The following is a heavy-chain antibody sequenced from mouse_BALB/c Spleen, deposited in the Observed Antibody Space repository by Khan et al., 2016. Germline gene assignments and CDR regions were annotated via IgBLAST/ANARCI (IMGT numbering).Heavy chain of an antibody. J-gene: IGHJ1*01. V-gene: IGHV3-8*02. Sequence: EVQLVESGPSLVKPSQTLSLTCSVSGDSITSGYWNWIRKFPGNKLEYMGYISYSGSTYYNPSLKSRISITRDTSKNQYYLQLNSVTTEDTATYCCARSAGYYRHFDVWGAGTTVTVSS. D-gene: IGHD2-3*01. CDR3: ARSAGYYRHFDV. CDR2: ISYSGST. CDR1: GDSITSGY.